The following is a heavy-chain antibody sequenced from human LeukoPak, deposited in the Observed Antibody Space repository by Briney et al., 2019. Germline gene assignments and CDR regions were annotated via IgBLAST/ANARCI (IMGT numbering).Heavy chain of an antibody. J-gene: IGHJ4*02. D-gene: IGHD3-10*01. CDR2: IYYSGST. V-gene: IGHV4-59*01. CDR1: GGSISSYY. Sequence: PSETLSLTCTVSGGSISSYYWSWIRQPPGKGLEWIGYIYYSGSTNYNPSLKSRVTISVDTSKNQFSLKLSSVTAADTAVYYCARGGMGSGRRPPGYWGQGTLVIVSS. CDR3: ARGGMGSGRRPPGY.